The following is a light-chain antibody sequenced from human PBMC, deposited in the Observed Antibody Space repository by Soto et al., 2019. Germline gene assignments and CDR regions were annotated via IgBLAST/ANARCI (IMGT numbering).Light chain of an antibody. J-gene: IGLJ3*02. Sequence: QTVVTQEPSFSMSPGGTITLTCGLSSGSVSTSYYPSWYQQTPGQAPRTLIYNTNIRSSGVPDRFSGSILGNKAALTITGAQTDDESDYYCLLFMGSGSWVFGGGTKLTVL. CDR3: LLFMGSGSWV. CDR1: SGSVSTSYY. CDR2: NTN. V-gene: IGLV8-61*01.